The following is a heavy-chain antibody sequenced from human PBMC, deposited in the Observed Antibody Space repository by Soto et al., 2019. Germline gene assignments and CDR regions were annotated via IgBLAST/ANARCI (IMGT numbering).Heavy chain of an antibody. CDR1: GFTVSSNY. V-gene: IGHV3-53*01. J-gene: IGHJ3*02. CDR3: ATWGAAVAFDI. D-gene: IGHD3-16*01. Sequence: GGSLRLSCAASGFTVSSNYMSWVRQAPGKGLGWVSVIYSGGSTYYADSVKGRFTISRDNSKNTLYLQMNSLRAEDTAVYYCATWGAAVAFDIWGQGTMVTVSS. CDR2: IYSGGST.